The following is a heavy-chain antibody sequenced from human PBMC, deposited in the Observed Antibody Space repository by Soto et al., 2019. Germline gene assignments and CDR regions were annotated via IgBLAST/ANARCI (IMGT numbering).Heavy chain of an antibody. CDR3: VRETPIAAAGAKWDY. V-gene: IGHV3-11*06. CDR1: GFNFNDFF. J-gene: IGHJ4*02. D-gene: IGHD6-13*01. Sequence: QVQLVESGGDLVKPGGSLRLSCVASGFNFNDFFMNWIRQVPGKGLEWVSYISSGSTYKKYADSVKGRFTISRDNAKKSLYLQMHSLRAEDTAIYYCVRETPIAAAGAKWDYWGQGTLVTVSS. CDR2: ISSGSTYK.